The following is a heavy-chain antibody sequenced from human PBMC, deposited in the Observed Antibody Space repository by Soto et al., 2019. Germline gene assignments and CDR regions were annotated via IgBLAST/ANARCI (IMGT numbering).Heavy chain of an antibody. CDR2: INPILSMS. J-gene: IGHJ4*02. CDR3: ASSYGSGYRAFDY. Sequence: QVQLVQSGAEVKRPGSSVKVSCKASGDIFTFYSINWVRQVPGLGLEWMGRINPILSMSNYAQRFQGRVTMTADKSTSTAYMELSSLRSEHTAIYYCASSYGSGYRAFDYWGQGALVTVSS. D-gene: IGHD3-10*01. CDR1: GDIFTFYS. V-gene: IGHV1-69*02.